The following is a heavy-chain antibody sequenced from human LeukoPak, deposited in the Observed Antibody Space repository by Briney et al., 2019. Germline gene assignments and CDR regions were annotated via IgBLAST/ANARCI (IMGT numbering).Heavy chain of an antibody. CDR2: ISWNSDII. J-gene: IGHJ4*02. V-gene: IGHV3-9*01. CDR1: GFKFDNYA. Sequence: GGSLRLSCAASGFKFDNYAMHWVRQAPGKGLEWVSSISWNSDIIAYADSVKGRFTISRDNAKNSLYLQMNSLKAEDTALYYCAKDIGPLTYHYDTSGYSGAFDYWGQGTLVTVSS. D-gene: IGHD3-22*01. CDR3: AKDIGPLTYHYDTSGYSGAFDY.